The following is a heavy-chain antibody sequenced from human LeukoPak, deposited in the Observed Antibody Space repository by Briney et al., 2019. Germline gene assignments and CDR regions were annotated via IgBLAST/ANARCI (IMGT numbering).Heavy chain of an antibody. CDR1: GFTFSSYA. V-gene: IGHV3-30*01. CDR2: ISYDGSNK. CDR3: AKDMVAGTTEAFDY. Sequence: GGSLRLSCAASGFTFSSYAMHWVRQAPGKGLEWVAVISYDGSNKYYADSVKGRFTISRDNSKNTLYLQMNSLRAEDTALYYCAKDMVAGTTEAFDYWGQGTLVTVSS. D-gene: IGHD1-7*01. J-gene: IGHJ4*02.